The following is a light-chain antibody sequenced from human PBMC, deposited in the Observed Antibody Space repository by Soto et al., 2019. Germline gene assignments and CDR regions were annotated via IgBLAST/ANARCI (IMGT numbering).Light chain of an antibody. CDR1: SSDVGSYNL. J-gene: IGLJ1*01. Sequence: QSALTQPASVSGSPGQSITISCTGTSSDVGSYNLVSWYQQHPGKVPQLMIYEGSTRPSGVSNRFSGSKSGNTASLTISGLQAEDEADYYCCSYARGSTYVFGTGTKVTV. V-gene: IGLV2-23*01. CDR3: CSYARGSTYV. CDR2: EGS.